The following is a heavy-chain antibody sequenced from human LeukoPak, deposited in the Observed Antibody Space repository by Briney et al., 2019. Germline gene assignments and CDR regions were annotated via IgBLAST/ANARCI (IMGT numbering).Heavy chain of an antibody. D-gene: IGHD3-22*01. CDR1: GASFTGYY. Sequence: SETLSLTCAVYGASFTGYYWSWIRQPPGKGLEWIGEINRNGNTNYNPSLKSRVTMSVDTSKKQFSLNLSSVTAADTAVYYCARIVLPYYYDTTALKGYFDLWGRGTLVTVSS. V-gene: IGHV4-34*01. CDR3: ARIVLPYYYDTTALKGYFDL. J-gene: IGHJ2*01. CDR2: INRNGNT.